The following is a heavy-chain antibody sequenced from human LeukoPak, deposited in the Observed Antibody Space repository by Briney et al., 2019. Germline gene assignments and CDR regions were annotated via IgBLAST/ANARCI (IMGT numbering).Heavy chain of an antibody. CDR1: GYSFTSYW. J-gene: IGHJ6*02. CDR3: ARHPFGQYSGSSHAAYGMDV. Sequence: GESLKISCKGSGYSFTSYWIGWVRQMPGKGLEWMGIIYPGDSDTRYSPSFQGQVTISADKSISTAYLQWSSLKASDTAMYYCARHPFGQYSGSSHAAYGMDVWGQGTTVTVSS. V-gene: IGHV5-51*01. CDR2: IYPGDSDT. D-gene: IGHD1-26*01.